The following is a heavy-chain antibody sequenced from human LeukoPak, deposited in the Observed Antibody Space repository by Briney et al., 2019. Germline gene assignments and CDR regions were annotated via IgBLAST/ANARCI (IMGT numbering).Heavy chain of an antibody. V-gene: IGHV3-33*01. D-gene: IGHD2-2*01. CDR2: IWYDGSNK. CDR3: AREGEEYQLSP. CDR1: GFTFSSYG. J-gene: IGHJ4*02. Sequence: GGSLRLSCAASGFTFSSYGMHWVRQAPGKGLEWVAVIWYDGSNKYYADSVKGRFTISRDNSKNTLYLQMNSLRAEDTAVYYCAREGEEYQLSPRGQGTLVTVSS.